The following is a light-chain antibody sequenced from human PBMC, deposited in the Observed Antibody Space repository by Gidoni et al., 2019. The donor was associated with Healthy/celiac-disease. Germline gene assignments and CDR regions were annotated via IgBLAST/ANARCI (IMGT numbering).Light chain of an antibody. Sequence: DIQMTQSPSSLSASVGDRVTITCRASQSISSYLHWYQQKPGKAPKLLIYAASSLQSGVPSRFCGSGSGTDFTLTISSLQPEDFATYYCQQSYSTPYTFGQGTKLEIK. CDR3: QQSYSTPYT. V-gene: IGKV1-39*01. J-gene: IGKJ2*01. CDR2: AAS. CDR1: QSISSY.